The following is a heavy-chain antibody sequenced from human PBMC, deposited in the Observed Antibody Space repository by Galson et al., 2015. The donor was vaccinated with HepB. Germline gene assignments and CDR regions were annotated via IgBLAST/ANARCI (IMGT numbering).Heavy chain of an antibody. V-gene: IGHV4-39*01. Sequence: ETLSLTCTVSGGSISSSSYYWGWIRQPPGKGLEWIGSIYYSGSTYYNPSLKSRVTISVDTSKNQFSLKLSSVTAADTAVYYCARRALYQMGGVPFDYWGQGTLVTVSS. CDR1: GGSISSSSYY. J-gene: IGHJ4*02. CDR2: IYYSGST. D-gene: IGHD1-26*01. CDR3: ARRALYQMGGVPFDY.